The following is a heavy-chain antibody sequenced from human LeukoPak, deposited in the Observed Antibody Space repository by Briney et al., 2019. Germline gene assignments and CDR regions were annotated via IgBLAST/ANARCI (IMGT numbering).Heavy chain of an antibody. V-gene: IGHV4-39*01. CDR3: ARHAWGSSVPHWFDP. J-gene: IGHJ5*02. CDR2: IYYVGDT. D-gene: IGHD6-6*01. CDR1: GGSISSSSYY. Sequence: SETLSLTCTVSGGSISSSSYYWGWIRQPPGKGPEWIGTIYYVGDTYYNPSLQSRVTISVDTSKNQFSLKLSSVTAADTAVYYCARHAWGSSVPHWFDPWGQGTLVTVSS.